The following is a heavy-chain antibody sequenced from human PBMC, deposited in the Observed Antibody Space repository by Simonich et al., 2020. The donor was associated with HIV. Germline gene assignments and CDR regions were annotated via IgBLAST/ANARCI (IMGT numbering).Heavy chain of an antibody. V-gene: IGHV3-33*01. J-gene: IGHJ4*02. CDR1: GFHFSTYG. D-gene: IGHD6-6*01. Sequence: QVQLVESGGGVVQPGRSRRLSCAASGFHFSTYGMHWVRQAQGQGREDVANIWYDGSNKYYADSVKGRFTISRDNSKNTLYLQMNSLRAEDTAVYYCASSNIASRRPLYWGQGTLVTVSS. CDR2: IWYDGSNK. CDR3: ASSNIASRRPLY.